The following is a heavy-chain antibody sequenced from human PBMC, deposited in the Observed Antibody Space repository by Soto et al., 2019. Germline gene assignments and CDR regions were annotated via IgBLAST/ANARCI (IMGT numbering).Heavy chain of an antibody. CDR3: AREVGATRGFDY. D-gene: IGHD1-26*01. Sequence: SETLSLTCTVSGGSVSSGSYYWSWIRQPPGKGLEWIGYIYYSGSTNYNPSLKSRVTISVDTSKNQFSLKLSSVTAADTAVYYCAREVGATRGFDYWGQGTLVTVSS. CDR1: GGSVSSGSYY. CDR2: IYYSGST. V-gene: IGHV4-61*01. J-gene: IGHJ4*02.